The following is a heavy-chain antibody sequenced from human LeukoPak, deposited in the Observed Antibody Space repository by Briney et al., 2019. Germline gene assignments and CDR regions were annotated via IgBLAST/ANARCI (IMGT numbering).Heavy chain of an antibody. CDR1: GYTFITNH. J-gene: IGHJ6*02. D-gene: IGHD6-19*01. CDR3: ARVRSGARLRLGYYYYGMDV. Sequence: GASVKVSCKASGYTFITNHMHWVRLAPGQGLEWMGIINPSGGSTSYAQKFQGRVTMTRDTSTSTVYMELSSLRSDDTAVYYCARVRSGARLRLGYYYYGMDVWGQGTTVTVSS. CDR2: INPSGGST. V-gene: IGHV1-46*01.